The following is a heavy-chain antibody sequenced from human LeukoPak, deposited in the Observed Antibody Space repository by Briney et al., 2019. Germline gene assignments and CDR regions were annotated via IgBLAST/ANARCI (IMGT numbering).Heavy chain of an antibody. CDR1: GFTFSNFG. V-gene: IGHV3-33*08. Sequence: GGSLRLSCAASGFTFSNFGIHWVRQAPGKGLEWVAVIWYDGNNKYYADCVKGRFTISRDTSKNTLYLQMDSLRAEDTAVYYCARDRGIAAAGTRRTGLDYWGQGTLVTVSS. CDR2: IWYDGNNK. CDR3: ARDRGIAAAGTRRTGLDY. D-gene: IGHD6-13*01. J-gene: IGHJ4*02.